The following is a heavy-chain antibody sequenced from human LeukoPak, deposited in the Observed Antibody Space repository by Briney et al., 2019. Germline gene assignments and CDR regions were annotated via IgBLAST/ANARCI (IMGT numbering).Heavy chain of an antibody. V-gene: IGHV4-61*08. D-gene: IGHD2-2*01. J-gene: IGHJ5*02. Sequence: SETLSLTCTVSGGSISSGDYYWSWIRQPPGKGLEWIGYIYYSGSTNYNPSLKSRVTISVDTSKNQFSLKLYSVTAADTAVYYCARLGGCTTTSCYVHWFDPWGQGTLVTVSS. CDR1: GGSISSGDYY. CDR3: ARLGGCTTTSCYVHWFDP. CDR2: IYYSGST.